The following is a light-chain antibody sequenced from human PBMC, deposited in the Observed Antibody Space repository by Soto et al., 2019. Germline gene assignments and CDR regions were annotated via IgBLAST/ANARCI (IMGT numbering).Light chain of an antibody. J-gene: IGLJ1*01. CDR3: QSYDSSLSGHYV. V-gene: IGLV1-40*01. Sequence: QSVLTQPPSVSGAPGQRVTISCTGSSSNIGAGYDVHWYQQLPGTAPKLLIYDNSNRPSGVPDRFSGSKSGTSASLAITGLQDEDEADYYCQSYDSSLSGHYVFGTGTKLTVL. CDR2: DNS. CDR1: SSNIGAGYD.